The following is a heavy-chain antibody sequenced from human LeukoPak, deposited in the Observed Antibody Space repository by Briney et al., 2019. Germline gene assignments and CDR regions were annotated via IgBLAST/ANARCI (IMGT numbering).Heavy chain of an antibody. J-gene: IGHJ4*02. D-gene: IGHD4-17*01. CDR1: GGSISSGGYY. V-gene: IGHV4-31*03. CDR2: IYYSGTP. CDR3: ASFEREVTTKSADHDC. Sequence: SETLSLTCNVSGGSISSGGYYWSWIRQPPGLGLELIAYIYYSGTPYYTPSLKSRLTISVDTSKNQFSLKLSSVTAADTAVYYCASFEREVTTKSADHDCWGQGTLVTVSS.